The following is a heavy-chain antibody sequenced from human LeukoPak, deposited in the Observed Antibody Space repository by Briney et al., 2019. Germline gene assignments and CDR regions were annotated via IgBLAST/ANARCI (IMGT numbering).Heavy chain of an antibody. J-gene: IGHJ6*02. CDR2: ISSSGSGI. CDR1: GFTFSSYE. CDR3: ARAPTSYYYAMDV. Sequence: PGGSLRLSCAASGFTFSSYEMNWVRQAPGKGLEWDSYISSSGSGIYYADSVKGRFTISRDNAKNSLHLQMNSLRAEDTAVYYCARAPTSYYYAMDVWGQGTTVTVSS. V-gene: IGHV3-48*03.